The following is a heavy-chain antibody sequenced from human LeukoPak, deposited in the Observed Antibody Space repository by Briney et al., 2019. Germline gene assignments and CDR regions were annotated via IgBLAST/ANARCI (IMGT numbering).Heavy chain of an antibody. V-gene: IGHV3-48*03. Sequence: PGGSLRLSCAASGFTFSYYQMNWVRQAPGKGLEWISYISGSGSTTYFADSVKGRFTISRDNAKKSMYLQINSLRDEDTAVYYCARGFCSGGRCHFDYWGQGTLVTVSS. CDR3: ARGFCSGGRCHFDY. CDR1: GFTFSYYQ. J-gene: IGHJ4*02. CDR2: ISGSGSTT. D-gene: IGHD2-15*01.